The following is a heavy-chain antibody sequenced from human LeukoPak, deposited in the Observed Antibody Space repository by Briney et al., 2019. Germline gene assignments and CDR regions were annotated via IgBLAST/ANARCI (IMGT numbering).Heavy chain of an antibody. Sequence: SQTLSLTCAISGDSVSSNSAAWNWLRQSPSRGLEWLERTYYMSKWCKDYAVSVKSRITINPDTSKNQFSLQLNSVTPEDTAVYYCARGQSWDYFDYWGQGTLVTVSS. J-gene: IGHJ4*02. CDR2: TYYMSKWCK. V-gene: IGHV6-1*01. CDR1: GDSVSSNSAA. D-gene: IGHD1-26*01. CDR3: ARGQSWDYFDY.